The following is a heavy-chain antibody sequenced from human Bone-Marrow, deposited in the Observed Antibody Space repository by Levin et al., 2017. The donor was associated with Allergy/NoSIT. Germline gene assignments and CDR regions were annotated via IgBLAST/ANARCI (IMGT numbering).Heavy chain of an antibody. CDR2: IYYSGST. CDR1: GGSISSGGYY. D-gene: IGHD2-2*01. J-gene: IGHJ5*02. CDR3: ARVRLGTSCYFPNNWFDP. Sequence: SETLSLTCTVSGGSISSGGYYWSWIRQHPGKGLEWIGYIYYSGSTYYNPSLKSRVTISVDTSKNQFSLKLSSVTAADTAVYYCARVRLGTSCYFPNNWFDPWGQGTLVTVSS. V-gene: IGHV4-31*03.